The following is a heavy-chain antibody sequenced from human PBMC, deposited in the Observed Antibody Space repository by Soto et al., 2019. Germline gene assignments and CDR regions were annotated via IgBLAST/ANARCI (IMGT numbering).Heavy chain of an antibody. CDR2: IYYSGST. CDR3: ARGSGRLRWYNYGMDV. V-gene: IGHV4-30-4*01. D-gene: IGHD4-17*01. CDR1: GGSISSGDYY. J-gene: IGHJ6*02. Sequence: SETLSLTCTVSGGSISSGDYYWSWIRQPPGKGLEWIGYIYYSGSTYYNPSLKSRVTISVDTSKNQFSLKLSSVTAADTAVYYCARGSGRLRWYNYGMDVWGQGTTVTVYS.